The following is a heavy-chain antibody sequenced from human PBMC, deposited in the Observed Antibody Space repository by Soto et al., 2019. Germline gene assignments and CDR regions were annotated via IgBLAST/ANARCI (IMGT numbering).Heavy chain of an antibody. J-gene: IGHJ4*02. Sequence: SETLSLTCAVSGYSISSGYYWGWIRQPPGKGLEWIGSIYHSGSTYYNPSLKSRVTISVDTSKNQFSLKLSSVTAADTAVYYCASCYSSSWYCTFDYWGQGNLVT. V-gene: IGHV4-38-2*01. CDR2: IYHSGST. CDR3: ASCYSSSWYCTFDY. D-gene: IGHD6-13*01. CDR1: GYSISSGYY.